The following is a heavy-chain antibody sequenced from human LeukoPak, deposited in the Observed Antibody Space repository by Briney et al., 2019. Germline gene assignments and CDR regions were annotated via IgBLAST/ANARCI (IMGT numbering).Heavy chain of an antibody. J-gene: IGHJ4*02. V-gene: IGHV3-7*01. Sequence: GGSLRLSCAASGFTFSHFWTSWVRQAPGKGLEWVAYIKKTGSETYYVDSVKGRFTITRDNTRNSLFLQMYSLRAEDAAVYFCAREDGYCSGGNCYSYFDSWGQGTLVTVSS. CDR2: IKKTGSET. CDR3: AREDGYCSGGNCYSYFDS. CDR1: GFTFSHFW. D-gene: IGHD2-15*01.